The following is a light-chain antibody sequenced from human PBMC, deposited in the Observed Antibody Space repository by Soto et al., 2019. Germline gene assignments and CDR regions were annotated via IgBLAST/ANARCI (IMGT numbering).Light chain of an antibody. V-gene: IGLV2-11*01. CDR1: SSDVGGYNY. CDR3: CSYAGSHFL. CDR2: DVS. Sequence: QSVLTQPRSVSGSPGQSVTISCTGTSSDVGGYNYVSWYQQHPGKAPKLMIYDVSQRPSGVPDRFSGSKSGNTASLTISGLQAEEEADYYCCSYAGSHFLFGGGTKLTVL. J-gene: IGLJ2*01.